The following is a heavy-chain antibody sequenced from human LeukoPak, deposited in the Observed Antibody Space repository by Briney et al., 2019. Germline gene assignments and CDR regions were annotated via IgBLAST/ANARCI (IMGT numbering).Heavy chain of an antibody. D-gene: IGHD6-19*01. J-gene: IGHJ5*02. CDR3: ARRGYYSSGWYWFDP. V-gene: IGHV4-34*01. CDR2: INHSGST. CDR1: GGSFSGYY. Sequence: SETLSLTCAVYGGSFSGYYWSWIRQPPGKGLEWIGEINHSGSTNYNPSLKSRVTISVDTSKNQFSLKLSSVTAADTAVYYCARRGYYSSGWYWFDPWGQGTLVTVSS.